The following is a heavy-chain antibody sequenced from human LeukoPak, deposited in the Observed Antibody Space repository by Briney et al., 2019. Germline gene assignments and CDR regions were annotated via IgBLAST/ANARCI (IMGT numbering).Heavy chain of an antibody. V-gene: IGHV3-66*01. CDR3: ARGRGYPLVYFDS. J-gene: IGHJ4*02. CDR2: IYSGGSP. D-gene: IGHD5-12*01. CDR1: VFTVRSNY. Sequence: GGSLRLSCAASVFTVRSNYMSWVRQAPGKGLGWVSVIYSGGSPYYVDSVKGRFTISSDNSKNTLYLPMRSLRVEDTAVYYCARGRGYPLVYFDSWGQGAPVTVSS.